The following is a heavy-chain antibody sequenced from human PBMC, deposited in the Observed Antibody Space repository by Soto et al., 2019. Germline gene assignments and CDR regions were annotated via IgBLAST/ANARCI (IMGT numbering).Heavy chain of an antibody. CDR1: GFTFSSYG. CDR2: ISYDGSNK. D-gene: IGHD6-13*01. J-gene: IGHJ6*02. V-gene: IGHV3-30*18. CDR3: AKVTAAAGTPAPGEKYYYYYGMDV. Sequence: GGSLRLSCAASGFTFSSYGMHWVRQAPGKGLEWVAVISYDGSNKYYADSVKGRFTISRDNSKNTLYLQMNSLRAEDTAVYYCAKVTAAAGTPAPGEKYYYYYGMDVWGQGTTVTVSS.